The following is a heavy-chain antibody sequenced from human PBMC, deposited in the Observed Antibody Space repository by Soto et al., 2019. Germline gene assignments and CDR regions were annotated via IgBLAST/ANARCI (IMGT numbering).Heavy chain of an antibody. CDR1: GCTFSSYA. V-gene: IGHV3-21*06. Sequence: SGGSLRRSCAAAGCTFSSYAMNWITQPPGKGLECVSTVSTSANYINCAGSVRGRFTVSRNNAKNLLYLLLHPLRADDTGVYYCACPRDRAGCGRVPMVTASS. CDR2: VSTSANYI. CDR3: ACPRDRAG. J-gene: IGHJ4*02.